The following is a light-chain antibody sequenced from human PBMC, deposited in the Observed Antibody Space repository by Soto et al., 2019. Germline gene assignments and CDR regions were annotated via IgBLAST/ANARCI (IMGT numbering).Light chain of an antibody. CDR2: EVT. Sequence: QSALTQPASVSGSPGQSITISCTGTSSDVGSYNLVSWYQQHPGKAPKLMIYEVTRRPSGVPDRIFGSKSDTTASLTVSGLQAEDEADYYCSSFAGTNSFVFGTGTKLTVL. CDR3: SSFAGTNSFV. J-gene: IGLJ1*01. CDR1: SSDVGSYNL. V-gene: IGLV2-23*02.